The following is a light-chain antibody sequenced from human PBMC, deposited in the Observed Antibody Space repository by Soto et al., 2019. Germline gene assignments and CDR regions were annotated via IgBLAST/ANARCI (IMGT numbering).Light chain of an antibody. CDR2: WAS. CDR1: QSVLYSSNNKNY. J-gene: IGKJ4*01. CDR3: QQYYRPPLT. Sequence: DIVMTQSPASLAVSLGERATINCKSSQSVLYSSNNKNYLAWYQQKPGQPTKLLIYWASTRESGVPDRVSGSCAAKDFPLTISSLPAEDVAVYYCQQYYRPPLTFGGGTKLEIK. V-gene: IGKV4-1*01.